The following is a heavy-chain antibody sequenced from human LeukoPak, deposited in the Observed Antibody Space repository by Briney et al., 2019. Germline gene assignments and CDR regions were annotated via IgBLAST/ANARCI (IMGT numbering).Heavy chain of an antibody. CDR1: GFTFSNFA. CDR2: VSASGGST. D-gene: IGHD1-14*01. CDR3: AKGSDLWYFDL. J-gene: IGHJ2*01. Sequence: PGGSLRLSCAASGFTFSNFAMSWVRQAPGKGLEWVSAVSASGGSTYYADSVKGRFTISRDNSKNTLYLQMNSLRAEDTAVYYCAKGSDLWYFDLWGRGTLVTVSS. V-gene: IGHV3-23*01.